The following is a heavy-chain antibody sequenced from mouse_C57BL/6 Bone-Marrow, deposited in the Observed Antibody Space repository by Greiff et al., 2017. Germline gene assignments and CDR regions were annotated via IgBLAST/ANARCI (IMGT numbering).Heavy chain of an antibody. D-gene: IGHD1-1*01. J-gene: IGHJ3*01. CDR2: IYPVSGET. Sequence: VQLQQSGAELASPGASVTLSCKASGYTFTDHIMNWVKKRPGQGLEWIGRIYPVSGETNYNQKFMGKATFSVDRSSSTVYMVLNSLTSEDPAVYYCGRGITTVVARFAYWGQGTLVTVSA. CDR1: GYTFTDHI. V-gene: IGHV1-11*01. CDR3: GRGITTVVARFAY.